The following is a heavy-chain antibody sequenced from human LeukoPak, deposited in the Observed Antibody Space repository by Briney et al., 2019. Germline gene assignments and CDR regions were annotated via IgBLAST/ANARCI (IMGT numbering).Heavy chain of an antibody. Sequence: SEILSLTCAVYGGSFSGYYWSWIRQPPGKGLEWIGEINHSGSTNYNPSLKSRVTISVDTSKNQFSLKLSSVTAADTAVYYCATYPYYGSGSYYFGAGAFDIWGQGTMVTVSS. CDR2: INHSGST. J-gene: IGHJ3*02. CDR1: GGSFSGYY. V-gene: IGHV4-34*01. CDR3: ATYPYYGSGSYYFGAGAFDI. D-gene: IGHD3-10*01.